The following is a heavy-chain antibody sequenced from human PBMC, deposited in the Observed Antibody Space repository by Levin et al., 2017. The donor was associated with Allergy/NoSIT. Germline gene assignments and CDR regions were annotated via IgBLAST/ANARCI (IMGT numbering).Heavy chain of an antibody. V-gene: IGHV3-7*04. Sequence: PPGGSLRLSCAASGFTFSGYWMSWARQAPGKGLEWVANIKHDGSEKYYVDSVKGRFTISRDNAKNFLFLQMNSLRAEDTAVYYCARGAFYPDYWGQGTLVTVSS. CDR3: ARGAFYPDY. J-gene: IGHJ4*02. CDR1: GFTFSGYW. D-gene: IGHD3-16*01. CDR2: IKHDGSEK.